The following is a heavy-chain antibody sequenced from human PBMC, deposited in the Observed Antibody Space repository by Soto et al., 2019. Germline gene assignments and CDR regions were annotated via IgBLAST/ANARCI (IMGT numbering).Heavy chain of an antibody. D-gene: IGHD6-19*01. CDR1: GFTFSDYA. Sequence: VQLVESGGGVVQPGRSLPLSCAASGFTFSDYAMHWVRQAPGKGLEWVAVVSHDGRNTHYADSVKGRFTISRDSSKNTVSLEMSSLRAEDTAVYYCAKGGRQWLVTSDFNYWGQGPLVTVSS. CDR2: VSHDGRNT. J-gene: IGHJ4*02. CDR3: AKGGRQWLVTSDFNY. V-gene: IGHV3-30*18.